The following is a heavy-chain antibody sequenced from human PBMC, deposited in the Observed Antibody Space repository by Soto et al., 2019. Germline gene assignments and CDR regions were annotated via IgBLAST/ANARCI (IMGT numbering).Heavy chain of an antibody. Sequence: GGSLRLSCAASGFTFSSYAMSWVRQAPGKGLEWVSAISGSGGSTYYADSVKGRFTISRDNSKNTLYLQMNSLRAEDTAVYYCAKSMQGARVETAMFDAFDIWGQGTMVTVSS. CDR3: AKSMQGARVETAMFDAFDI. D-gene: IGHD5-18*01. J-gene: IGHJ3*02. CDR1: GFTFSSYA. CDR2: ISGSGGST. V-gene: IGHV3-23*01.